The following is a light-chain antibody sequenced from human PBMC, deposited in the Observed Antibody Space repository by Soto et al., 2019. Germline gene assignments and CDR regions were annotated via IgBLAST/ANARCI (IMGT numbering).Light chain of an antibody. CDR1: QSIDSY. CDR2: GAS. Sequence: DIQMTQSPSSLSASVVDRFTITCLASQSIDSYLNWYQQKPGRAPKVLIYGASSLQSGVPSRFSGSGSGTDFTLTINSLQPEDFATYHCQQSYIMPWTFGQGTKVDIK. J-gene: IGKJ1*01. CDR3: QQSYIMPWT. V-gene: IGKV1-39*01.